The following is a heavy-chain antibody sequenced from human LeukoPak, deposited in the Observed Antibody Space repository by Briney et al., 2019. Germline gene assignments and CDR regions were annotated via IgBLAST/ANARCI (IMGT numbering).Heavy chain of an antibody. D-gene: IGHD3-9*01. V-gene: IGHV4-39*07. Sequence: SQTLSLTCTVSGGSVSSGSYYWGWIRQPPGKGLEWIGSIYYSGSTYYNPSLKSRVTISVDTSKNQFSLKLSSVTAADTAVYYCARGDLRRVLRYFDWLTPRQNRGAFDIWGQGTMVTVSS. CDR2: IYYSGST. J-gene: IGHJ3*02. CDR1: GGSVSSGSYY. CDR3: ARGDLRRVLRYFDWLTPRQNRGAFDI.